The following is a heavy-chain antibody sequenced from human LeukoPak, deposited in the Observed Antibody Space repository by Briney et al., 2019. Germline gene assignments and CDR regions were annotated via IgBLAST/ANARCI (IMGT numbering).Heavy chain of an antibody. CDR1: GFTFSSYA. V-gene: IGHV3-66*01. Sequence: GGSLRLSCAASGFTFSSYAMHWVRQAPGKGLEWVSVIYSGGSTYYADSVKGRFTISRDNSKNTLYLQMDSLRAEDTASYYCARYCSSTSCYLGAFDIWGQGTMVTVSS. CDR3: ARYCSSTSCYLGAFDI. CDR2: IYSGGST. J-gene: IGHJ3*02. D-gene: IGHD2-2*01.